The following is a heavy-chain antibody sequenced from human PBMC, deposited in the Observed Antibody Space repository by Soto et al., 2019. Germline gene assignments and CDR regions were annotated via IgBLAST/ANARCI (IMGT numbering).Heavy chain of an antibody. V-gene: IGHV3-23*01. D-gene: IGHD3-10*01. CDR2: FRSGGDDDTT. Sequence: PGGSLRLSCAAYGFTFSSYSMSWVRQAPGKGLEWVSGFRSGGDDDTTYYADSVRGRFTISRDNSKNTLFLQMNSLRAEDTAIYYCAKKVNSGSGSQFFDYWGQGTLVTVSS. J-gene: IGHJ4*02. CDR3: AKKVNSGSGSQFFDY. CDR1: GFTFSSYS.